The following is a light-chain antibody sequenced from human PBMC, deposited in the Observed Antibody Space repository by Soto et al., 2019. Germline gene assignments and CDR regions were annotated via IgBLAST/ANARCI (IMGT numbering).Light chain of an antibody. CDR3: QWRSDWPPRLT. J-gene: IGKJ4*01. CDR1: ESIGNY. CDR2: DAS. V-gene: IGKV3-11*01. Sequence: EVVLTQSPATLSLSPGERATLSCRASESIGNYLAWYQQKLGQAPKLLIYDASHRAIGIPGRFSGDGSGTDFTLPIRSLGPEDFAVYYCQWRSDWPPRLTFGGGTKVEIK.